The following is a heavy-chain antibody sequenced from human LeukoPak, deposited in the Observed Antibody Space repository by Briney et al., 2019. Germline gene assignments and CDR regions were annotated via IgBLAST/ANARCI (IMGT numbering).Heavy chain of an antibody. CDR3: ARDRGHNWFDP. V-gene: IGHV3-74*01. CDR1: GFTFSSYW. Sequence: GGSLRLSCAASGFTFSSYWMHWVRQAPGKGLVWVSRINGDGSSTSYADYVKGRFTISRDNAKNTLYLQMNSLRAEDTAVYYCARDRGHNWFDPWGQGTLVTVSS. J-gene: IGHJ5*02. CDR2: INGDGSST.